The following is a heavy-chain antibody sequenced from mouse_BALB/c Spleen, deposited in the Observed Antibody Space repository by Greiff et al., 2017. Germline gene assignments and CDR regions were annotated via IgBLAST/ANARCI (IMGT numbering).Heavy chain of an antibody. Sequence: EVMLVESGGDLVKPGGSLKLSCAASGFTFSSYGMSWVRQTPDKRLEWVATISSGGSYTYYPDSVKGRFTISRDNAKNTLYLQMSSLKSEDTAMYDCARQDYYGSGNFDYWGQGTTLTVSS. J-gene: IGHJ2*01. CDR1: GFTFSSYG. CDR3: ARQDYYGSGNFDY. CDR2: ISSGGSYT. D-gene: IGHD1-1*01. V-gene: IGHV5-6*01.